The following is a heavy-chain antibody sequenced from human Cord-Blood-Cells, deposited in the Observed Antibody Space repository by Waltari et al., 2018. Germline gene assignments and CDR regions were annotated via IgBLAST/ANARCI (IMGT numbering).Heavy chain of an antibody. J-gene: IGHJ6*03. V-gene: IGHV2-26*01. CDR2: IFSNDEK. D-gene: IGHD5-18*01. Sequence: QVTLKESGPVLVKPTETLTLTCTVSGFSLSTARMGVSWIRQPPGKALEWLAHIFSNDEKSYSTALKSRLTISKDTSKSQVVLTMTNMDPVDTATYYCARIRYSYYYYYMDVGGKGTTVTVSS. CDR3: ARIRYSYYYYYMDV. CDR1: GFSLSTARMG.